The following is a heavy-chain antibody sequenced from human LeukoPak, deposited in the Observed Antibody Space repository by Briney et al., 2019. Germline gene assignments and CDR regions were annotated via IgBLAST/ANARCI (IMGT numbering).Heavy chain of an antibody. Sequence: PGRSLRLSCAASGFTFSSYDMHWVRQAPGKGLEWVAFISYDGSNQYYADTVKGRFTISRDNSKNTVHVQMNSLRTEDTAVYYCARGSHFEWVRFGMDVWGQGTTVTVSS. CDR3: ARGSHFEWVRFGMDV. CDR2: ISYDGSNQ. D-gene: IGHD3-9*01. CDR1: GFTFSSYD. V-gene: IGHV3-30*04. J-gene: IGHJ6*02.